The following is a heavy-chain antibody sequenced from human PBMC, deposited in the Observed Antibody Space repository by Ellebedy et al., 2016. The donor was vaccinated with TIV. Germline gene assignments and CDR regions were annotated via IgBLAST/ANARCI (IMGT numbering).Heavy chain of an antibody. CDR2: IYHTGST. CDR1: GDSISSSNW. Sequence: SETLSLXCAVSGDSISSSNWWSWVRQPPGKGLEWIGEIYHTGSTNYNPSLKSRVTISLDKSKNLLSLNLSSVTAADTAMYFCARHLYFEDAGFDPWGQGTLVTVSS. J-gene: IGHJ5*02. V-gene: IGHV4-4*02. CDR3: ARHLYFEDAGFDP. D-gene: IGHD3-9*01.